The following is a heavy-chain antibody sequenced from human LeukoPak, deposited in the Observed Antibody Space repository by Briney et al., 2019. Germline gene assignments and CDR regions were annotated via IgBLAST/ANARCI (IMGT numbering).Heavy chain of an antibody. V-gene: IGHV4-39*01. CDR1: GGSISSSSYY. D-gene: IGHD1-26*01. CDR3: ARGSWELTRGHYYYYYYMDV. CDR2: IYYSGST. J-gene: IGHJ6*03. Sequence: NASETLSLTCTVSGGSISSSSYYWGWIRQPPGKGLEWIGSIYYSGSTYYNPSLKSRVTISVDTSKNQFSLKLSSVTAADTAVYYCARGSWELTRGHYYYYYYMDVWGKGTTVTVSS.